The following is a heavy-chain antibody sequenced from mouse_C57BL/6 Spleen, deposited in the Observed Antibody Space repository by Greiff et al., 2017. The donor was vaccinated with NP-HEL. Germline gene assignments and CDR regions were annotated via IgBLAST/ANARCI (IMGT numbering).Heavy chain of an antibody. CDR2: IYPGDGDT. D-gene: IGHD1-1*01. J-gene: IGHJ2*01. Sequence: QVHVKQSGAELVKPGASVKISCKASGYAFSSYWMNWVKQRPGKGLEWIGQIYPGDGDTNYNGKFKGKATLTADKSSSTAYMQLSSLTSEDSAVYFCARSGYYGSTYFDYWGQGTTLTVSS. CDR3: ARSGYYGSTYFDY. CDR1: GYAFSSYW. V-gene: IGHV1-80*01.